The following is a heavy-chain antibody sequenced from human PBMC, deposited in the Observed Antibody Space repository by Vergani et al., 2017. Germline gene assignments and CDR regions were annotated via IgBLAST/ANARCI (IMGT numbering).Heavy chain of an antibody. J-gene: IGHJ4*02. V-gene: IGHV3-33*01. D-gene: IGHD2-15*01. Sequence: VQLVESGGGLVQPGTSLRLSCAASGFTFSGYGMHWVRQAPGKGLEWVAVIWSDGSKQLCADSVKGRFTVSRDNSKNTLHLQMNGLRAEDTAIYYYARDLNSASAFDYWGQGTLVTVSS. CDR2: IWSDGSKQ. CDR1: GFTFSGYG. CDR3: ARDLNSASAFDY.